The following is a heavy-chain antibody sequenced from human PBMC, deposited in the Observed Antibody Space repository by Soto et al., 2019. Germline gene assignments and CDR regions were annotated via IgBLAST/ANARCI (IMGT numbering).Heavy chain of an antibody. J-gene: IGHJ6*03. CDR3: ARDLSGYVWYYYYYMDV. CDR2: ISSSSSYI. Sequence: GGSLRLSCAASGFTFSSYSMNWVRQAPGKGLEWVSSISSSSSYIYYADSVKGRFTISRDNAKNSLYLQMNSLRAEDTAVYYCARDLSGYVWYYYYYMDVWGKGTTVTVSS. V-gene: IGHV3-21*01. D-gene: IGHD5-12*01. CDR1: GFTFSSYS.